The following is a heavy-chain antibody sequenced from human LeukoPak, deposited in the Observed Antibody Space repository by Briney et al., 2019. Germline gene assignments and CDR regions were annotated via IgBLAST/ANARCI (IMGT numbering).Heavy chain of an antibody. Sequence: SGTLSLTCAVSGYSISSGYYWGWIRQPPGKGLEWIGSIYHSGSTYYNPSLKSRVTISVDTSKNQFSLKLSSVTAADTAVYYCARFISYYDFWSGSEDEDYWGQGTLVTVSS. V-gene: IGHV4-38-2*01. D-gene: IGHD3-3*01. J-gene: IGHJ4*02. CDR3: ARFISYYDFWSGSEDEDY. CDR1: GYSISSGYY. CDR2: IYHSGST.